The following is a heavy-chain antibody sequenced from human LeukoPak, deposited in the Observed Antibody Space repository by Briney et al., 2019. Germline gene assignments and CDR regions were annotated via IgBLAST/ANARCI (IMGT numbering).Heavy chain of an antibody. CDR1: GFTPRSYA. Sequence: VGSLRLSCAASGFTPRSYAMRSGRPTPGKGLEWVSAISGSGGSTYYADSVKGRFTIQRDNSKNTLYLQMNSLRAEDTGVYYCAKDRSSGPQDFDYWGQGTLVTVSS. CDR2: ISGSGGST. J-gene: IGHJ4*02. V-gene: IGHV3-23*01. D-gene: IGHD6-19*01. CDR3: AKDRSSGPQDFDY.